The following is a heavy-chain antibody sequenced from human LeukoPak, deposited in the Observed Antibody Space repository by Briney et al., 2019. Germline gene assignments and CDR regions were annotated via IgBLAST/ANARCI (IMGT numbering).Heavy chain of an antibody. Sequence: SETLSLTCTVSGDSINTYYWSWIRQPPGKRLEWVGYVYSTGSTNYNPSLKSRVTISVDTPKNQFSLKVNSVIAAATAVYYCARERLLTGYSTGWFDSWGQGTLVTVSS. D-gene: IGHD2-8*02. CDR2: VYSTGST. CDR1: GDSINTYY. V-gene: IGHV4-59*01. J-gene: IGHJ5*01. CDR3: ARERLLTGYSTGWFDS.